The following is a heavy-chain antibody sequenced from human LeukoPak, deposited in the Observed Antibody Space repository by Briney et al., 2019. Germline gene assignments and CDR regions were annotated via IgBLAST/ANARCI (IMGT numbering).Heavy chain of an antibody. J-gene: IGHJ4*02. CDR3: AKDYQLLYKGGLDY. D-gene: IGHD2-2*02. V-gene: IGHV3-23*01. CDR2: ISGSGGST. Sequence: PGGSLRLSCAASGFTFSSYAMSWVRQAPGKGLEWVSAISGSGGSTYYADSVKGRFTISRDNSKNTLYLQMNSLRAEDTAVYYCAKDYQLLYKGGLDYWGQGTLVTVSS. CDR1: GFTFSSYA.